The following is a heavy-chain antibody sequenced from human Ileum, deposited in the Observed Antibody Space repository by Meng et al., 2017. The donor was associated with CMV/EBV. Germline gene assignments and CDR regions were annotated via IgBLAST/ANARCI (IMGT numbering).Heavy chain of an antibody. Sequence: GESLKISCAASGFTFSSYSMNWVRQAPGKGLEWVSYISSSSSTIYYADSVKGRFTISRDNAKNSLYLQMSSLRAEDTAVYYCARVGIVVVAAARGMDVWGQGTTVTVSS. CDR1: GFTFSSYS. CDR2: ISSSSSTI. J-gene: IGHJ6*02. CDR3: ARVGIVVVAAARGMDV. V-gene: IGHV3-48*04. D-gene: IGHD2-2*01.